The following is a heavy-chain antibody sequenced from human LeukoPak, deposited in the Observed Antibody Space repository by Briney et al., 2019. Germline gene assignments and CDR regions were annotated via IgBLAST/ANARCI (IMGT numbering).Heavy chain of an antibody. Sequence: SETLSLTCAVYGGSFSGYYWSWIRQPPGKGLEWIGEINHSGSTNYNPSPKSRVTISVDTSKNQFSLKLSSVTAADTAVYYCARGGPTPRYYYGSGSSKYYYYYGMDVWGQGTTVTVSS. CDR2: INHSGST. D-gene: IGHD3-10*01. V-gene: IGHV4-34*01. J-gene: IGHJ6*02. CDR3: ARGGPTPRYYYGSGSSKYYYYYGMDV. CDR1: GGSFSGYY.